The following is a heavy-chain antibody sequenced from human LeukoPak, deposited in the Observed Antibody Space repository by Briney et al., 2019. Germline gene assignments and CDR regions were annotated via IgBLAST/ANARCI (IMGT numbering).Heavy chain of an antibody. CDR1: GYIFSGYY. CDR3: ARDGYCSGGSCYWVDAFDI. V-gene: IGHV1-69*13. J-gene: IGHJ3*02. CDR2: IIPIFGTA. D-gene: IGHD2-15*01. Sequence: ASVKVSCKLSGYIFSGYYIHWVRQAPGQGLEWMGGIIPIFGTANYAQKFQGRVTITADESTSTAYMELSSLRSEDTAVYYCARDGYCSGGSCYWVDAFDIWGQGTMVTVSS.